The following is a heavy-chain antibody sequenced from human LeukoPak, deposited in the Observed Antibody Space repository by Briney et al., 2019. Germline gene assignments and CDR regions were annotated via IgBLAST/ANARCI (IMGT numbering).Heavy chain of an antibody. V-gene: IGHV3-30*03. J-gene: IGHJ3*02. Sequence: GGSLRLSCAASGFTFSSYGTHWVRQAPGKGLEWVAVISYDGSNKYYADSVKGRFTISRDNSKNTLYLQMNSLRAEDTAVYYCARERMTTVTHHDAFDIWGQGTMVTVSS. CDR3: ARERMTTVTHHDAFDI. CDR2: ISYDGSNK. CDR1: GFTFSSYG. D-gene: IGHD4-17*01.